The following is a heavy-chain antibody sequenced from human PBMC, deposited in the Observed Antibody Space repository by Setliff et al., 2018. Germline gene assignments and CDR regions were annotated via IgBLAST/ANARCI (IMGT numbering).Heavy chain of an antibody. CDR1: GFTFSSYS. D-gene: IGHD1-20*01. CDR2: ISSSGSTI. J-gene: IGHJ4*02. Sequence: PGGSLRLSCAASGFTFSSYSRNWVRQAPGKGLEWVSYISSSGSTIYYEGSVKGRLTISRDNAKNSLYLQINSVRAEDTAVYYCSRERPLDNWNDVIDYWGQGTLVTVSS. CDR3: SRERPLDNWNDVIDY. V-gene: IGHV3-48*01.